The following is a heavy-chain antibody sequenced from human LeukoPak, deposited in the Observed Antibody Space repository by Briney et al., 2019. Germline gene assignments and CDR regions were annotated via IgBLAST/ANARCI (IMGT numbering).Heavy chain of an antibody. CDR1: GGSISSSSYY. V-gene: IGHV4-39*07. J-gene: IGHJ5*02. CDR2: IYYSGST. CDR3: AREETLTMIVVAYRGWFDP. Sequence: PSETLSLTCTVSGGSISSSSYYWGWIRQPPGKGLEWIGSIYYSGSTYYNPSLKSRVTISVDTSKNQFSLKLSSVTAADTAVYYCAREETLTMIVVAYRGWFDPWGQGTLVTVSS. D-gene: IGHD3-22*01.